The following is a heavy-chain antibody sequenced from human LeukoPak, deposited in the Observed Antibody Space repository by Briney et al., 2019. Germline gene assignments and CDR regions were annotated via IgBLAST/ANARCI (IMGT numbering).Heavy chain of an antibody. CDR1: GFTFSNAW. D-gene: IGHD3-10*01. V-gene: IGHV3-15*01. J-gene: IGHJ4*02. CDR3: TTEGYYVSGIY. Sequence: PGGSLRLSCAASGFTFSNAWMSWVRQAPGKGLEWVGRIKGKTDGETTDYATAVKGRFTISRDDSKDTLYLQMNSLKTEDTAVYYCTTEGYYVSGIYWGQGTLVTVSS. CDR2: IKGKTDGETT.